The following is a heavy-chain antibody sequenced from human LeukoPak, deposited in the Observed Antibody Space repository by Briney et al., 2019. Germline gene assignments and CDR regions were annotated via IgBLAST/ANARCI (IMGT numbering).Heavy chain of an antibody. CDR1: GFTFSSYG. J-gene: IGHJ3*02. CDR3: ARARYYYDSSGRDAFDI. D-gene: IGHD3-22*01. V-gene: IGHV3-33*01. CDR2: IWYDGSNK. Sequence: GGSLRLSCAASGFTFSSYGMHWVRQAPGKGLEWVAGIWYDGSNKYYADSVKGRFTISRDNSKNTLYLQMNSLRAEDTAVYYCARARYYYDSSGRDAFDIWGQGTMVTVSS.